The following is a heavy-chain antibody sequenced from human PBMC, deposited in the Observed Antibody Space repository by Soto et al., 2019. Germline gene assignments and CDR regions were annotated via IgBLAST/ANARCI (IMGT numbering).Heavy chain of an antibody. D-gene: IGHD6-19*01. CDR1: GGSISSSSYY. CDR2: IYYSGST. Sequence: SETLSLTCTVSGGSISSSSYYWGWIRQPPGKGLEWIGSIYYSGSTYYNPSLKSRVTINPDTSKNQFSLQLNSVTPEDTAVYYCARGLSSGRNNWFDPWGQGTLVTVSS. CDR3: ARGLSSGRNNWFDP. J-gene: IGHJ5*02. V-gene: IGHV4-39*01.